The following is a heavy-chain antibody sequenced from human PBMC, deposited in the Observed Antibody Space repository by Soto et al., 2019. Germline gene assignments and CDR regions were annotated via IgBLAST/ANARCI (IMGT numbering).Heavy chain of an antibody. CDR3: ARGSRITIFGVVIQNWYFDL. J-gene: IGHJ2*01. Sequence: QLQLQESGPGLVKPSETLSLTCTVSGGSISSSSYYWGWIRQPPGKGLEWIGSIYYSGSTYYNPSLKSRVTISVDTSKYQFSLKLSSVTAADTAVYYCARGSRITIFGVVIQNWYFDLWGRGTLVTVSS. D-gene: IGHD3-3*01. V-gene: IGHV4-39*01. CDR2: IYYSGST. CDR1: GGSISSSSYY.